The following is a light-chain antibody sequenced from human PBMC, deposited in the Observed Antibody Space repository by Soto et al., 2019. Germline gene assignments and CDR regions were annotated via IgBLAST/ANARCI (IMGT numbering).Light chain of an antibody. V-gene: IGKV3-20*01. CDR2: AVS. CDR3: QQYGGSPPDT. J-gene: IGKJ5*01. Sequence: EIVLTQSPGTLSLSPGERATLSCRASQSVISSYLAWYQQKPGQAPRLLIYAVSRRATGIPDRFTGSGSGTEFTLTISRLEPEDFAVYYCQQYGGSPPDTFGQGTRLEIK. CDR1: QSVISSY.